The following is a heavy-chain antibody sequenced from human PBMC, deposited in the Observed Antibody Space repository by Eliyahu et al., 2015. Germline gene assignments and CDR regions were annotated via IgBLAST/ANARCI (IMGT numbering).Heavy chain of an antibody. CDR1: GFTFSDHW. J-gene: IGHJ4*02. D-gene: IGHD3-22*01. Sequence: EVQLVESGGGLVQPAGSLRLSCTASGFTFSDHWMHWVRQAPGKGLLWVSRINPDGSSTSYEDSVKGRFTISRDNAKNTVYLQMDSLRVEDTAIYYCARLRGYYDPRDYWGQGTLVIVSS. CDR3: ARLRGYYDPRDY. CDR2: INPDGSST. V-gene: IGHV3-74*01.